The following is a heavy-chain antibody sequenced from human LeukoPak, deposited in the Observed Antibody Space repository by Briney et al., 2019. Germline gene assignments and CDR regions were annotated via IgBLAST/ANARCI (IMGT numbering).Heavy chain of an antibody. Sequence: PGGSLRLSCAASGFTFSSYGMHWVRQAPGKGLEWVAFIRYDGSNKYYADSVKGRFTISRDNSKNTLYLQMNSLRAEDTAVYYCAKDRRFSGSYGLDYWGQGTLVTVSS. CDR1: GFTFSSYG. J-gene: IGHJ4*02. V-gene: IGHV3-30*02. CDR3: AKDRRFSGSYGLDY. CDR2: IRYDGSNK. D-gene: IGHD1-26*01.